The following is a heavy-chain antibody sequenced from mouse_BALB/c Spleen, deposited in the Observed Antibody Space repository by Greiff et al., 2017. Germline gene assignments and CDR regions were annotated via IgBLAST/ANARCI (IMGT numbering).Heavy chain of an antibody. CDR2: IDPANGNT. Sequence: DVQLQESGAELVKPGASVKLSCTASGFNIKDTYMHWVKQRPEQGLEWIGRIDPANGNTKYDPKFQGKATITADTSSNTAYLQLSSLTSEDTAVYYCARSTNWDAMDYWGQGTSVTVSS. CDR1: GFNIKDTY. V-gene: IGHV14-3*02. CDR3: ARSTNWDAMDY. D-gene: IGHD4-1*01. J-gene: IGHJ4*01.